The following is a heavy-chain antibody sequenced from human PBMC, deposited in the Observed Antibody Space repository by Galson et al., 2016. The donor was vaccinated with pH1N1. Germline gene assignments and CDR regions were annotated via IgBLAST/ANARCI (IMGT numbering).Heavy chain of an antibody. V-gene: IGHV3-30*04. CDR3: ARDSEYSGHEGFH. CDR1: GFTFTSYA. CDR2: KLYDGTNE. J-gene: IGHJ4*02. Sequence: SLRLSCAASGFTFTSYAMHWVRQAPGKGLEWVAVKLYDGTNEYYADSVKGRFTISRDKTQSTVYLQMNSLRTEDTAVYYCARDSEYSGHEGFHWAQGTLVIVSS. D-gene: IGHD5-12*01.